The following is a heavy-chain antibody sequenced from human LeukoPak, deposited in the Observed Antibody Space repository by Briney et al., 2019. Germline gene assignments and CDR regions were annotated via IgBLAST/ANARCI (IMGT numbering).Heavy chain of an antibody. D-gene: IGHD2-15*01. Sequence: ASVKVSCRASGYNFTDYYIHWVRQAPGQGLEWMGWINPNSGGTDYGQKFQGRVTMTRDTSISTAYMELSSLRSDDTAVYYCARDKGYCSGGSCYSVRAYWGQGTLDTVSS. J-gene: IGHJ4*02. CDR2: INPNSGGT. V-gene: IGHV1-2*02. CDR1: GYNFTDYY. CDR3: ARDKGYCSGGSCYSVRAY.